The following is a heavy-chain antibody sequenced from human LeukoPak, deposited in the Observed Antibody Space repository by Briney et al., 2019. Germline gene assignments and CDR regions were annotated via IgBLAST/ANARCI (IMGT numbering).Heavy chain of an antibody. Sequence: SETLSLTCAVYGGSFSGYYWSWIRQPPGKGLEWIGEINHSGSTNYNPSLKSRVTISVDTSKNQFSLKLSSVTAADTAVYYCAGRSRIAALNYWGQGTLVTVSS. V-gene: IGHV4-34*01. CDR2: INHSGST. CDR1: GGSFSGYY. D-gene: IGHD6-6*01. J-gene: IGHJ4*02. CDR3: AGRSRIAALNY.